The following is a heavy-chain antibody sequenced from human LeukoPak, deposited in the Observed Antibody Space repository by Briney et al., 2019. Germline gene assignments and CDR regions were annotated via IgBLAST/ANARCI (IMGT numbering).Heavy chain of an antibody. CDR3: ARGHRYCSSTSCYHWFDP. D-gene: IGHD2-2*01. J-gene: IGHJ5*02. V-gene: IGHV4-34*01. CDR2: INHSGST. Sequence: SETLSLTCAVYGGSFSGYYWSWIRQPPGEGLEWIGEINHSGSTNYNPSLKSRVTISVDTSKNQFSLKLSSVTAADTAVYYCARGHRYCSSTSCYHWFDPWGQGTLVTVSS. CDR1: GGSFSGYY.